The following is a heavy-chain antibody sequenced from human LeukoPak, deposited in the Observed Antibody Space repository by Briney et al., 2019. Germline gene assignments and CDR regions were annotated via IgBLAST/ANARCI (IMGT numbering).Heavy chain of an antibody. J-gene: IGHJ4*02. CDR3: ARPLRGSYSADH. CDR1: GFMFSSYE. V-gene: IGHV3-48*03. CDR2: ISSSGNTI. Sequence: GGSLRLTCAASGFMFSSYEMNWVRQAPGTGLEWVSYISSSGNTIYYADSVKGRFTVSRDNAKNSLYLQMNSLRPEDTAVYYCARPLRGSYSADHWGQGTLVTVSS. D-gene: IGHD1-26*01.